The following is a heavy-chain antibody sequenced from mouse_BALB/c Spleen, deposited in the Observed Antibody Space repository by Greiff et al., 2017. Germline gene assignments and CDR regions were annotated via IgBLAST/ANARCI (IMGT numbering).Heavy chain of an antibody. CDR1: GYTFTSYW. CDR2: IYPGDGDT. D-gene: IGHD1-1*01. CDR3: ARNYAFDY. J-gene: IGHJ2*01. V-gene: IGHV1-87*01. Sequence: LQESGAELARPGASVKLSCKASGYTFTSYWMQWVKQRPGQGLEWIGAIYPGDGDTRYTQKFKGKATLTADKSSSTAYMQLSSLASEDSAVYYCARNYAFDYWGQGTTLTVSS.